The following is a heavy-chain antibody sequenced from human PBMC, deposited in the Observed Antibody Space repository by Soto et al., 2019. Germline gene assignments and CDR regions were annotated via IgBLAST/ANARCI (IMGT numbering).Heavy chain of an antibody. Sequence: QVQLVQSGDEVQKPGASVKVSCEASGYIFVNCGIAWVRQAPGQGLEWMGWISPYTGNTHSASKVQGRLTMTTDTSTSTAYMDLGSLTSDDTAVYYCVMVDNYVTPTPQDVWGQGTTVTVSS. J-gene: IGHJ6*02. D-gene: IGHD3-16*01. CDR3: VMVDNYVTPTPQDV. V-gene: IGHV1-18*01. CDR1: GYIFVNCG. CDR2: ISPYTGNT.